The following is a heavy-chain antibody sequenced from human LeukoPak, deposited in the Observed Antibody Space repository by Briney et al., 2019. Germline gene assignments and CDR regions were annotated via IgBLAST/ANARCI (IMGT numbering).Heavy chain of an antibody. Sequence: QPGGSLRLSCAASGFTFSSYEMNWVRQAPGKGLEWVSSISRSSSYKYYADSVKGRFTISRDNAKNSLYLQMNSLRAEDTAVYYCARVHPRTMDVWGRGTTVTVSS. CDR3: ARVHPRTMDV. CDR2: ISRSSSYK. J-gene: IGHJ6*03. V-gene: IGHV3-48*03. CDR1: GFTFSSYE.